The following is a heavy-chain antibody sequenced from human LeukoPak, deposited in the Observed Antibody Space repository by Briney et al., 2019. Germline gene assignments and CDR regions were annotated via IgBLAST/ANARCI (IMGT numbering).Heavy chain of an antibody. Sequence: GGSLRLSCAASGFTFRNYAMSWVRQAPGRGLEWVSTISGNTVNTYFADSVKGRFTISRDNSKNTLYLQMNSLRAEDTAVYYCAKEIMVTTLVGYYYYGMDVWGQGTTVTVSS. J-gene: IGHJ6*02. V-gene: IGHV3-23*01. CDR3: AKEIMVTTLVGYYYYGMDV. D-gene: IGHD4-23*01. CDR1: GFTFRNYA. CDR2: ISGNTVNT.